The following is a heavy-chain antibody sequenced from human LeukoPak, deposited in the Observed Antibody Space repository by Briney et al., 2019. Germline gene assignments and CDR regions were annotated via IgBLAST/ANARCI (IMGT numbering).Heavy chain of an antibody. D-gene: IGHD4-17*01. CDR2: ISGGGRYI. J-gene: IGHJ3*01. V-gene: IGHV3-21*01. CDR1: GFTFSSYS. Sequence: GGSLRLSCSVSGFTFSSYSMNWVRQAPGKGLQWVSSISGGGRYIFYADSVEGGFSVSRDNAKNSVFLQMNSLRAGETAVDYCARGLGEYDAFVVWGHGTRVTDAS. CDR3: ARGLGEYDAFVV.